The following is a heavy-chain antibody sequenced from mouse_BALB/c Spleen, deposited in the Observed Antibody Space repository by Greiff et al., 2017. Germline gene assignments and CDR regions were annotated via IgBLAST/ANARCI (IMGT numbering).Heavy chain of an antibody. V-gene: IGHV1-9*01. Sequence: VQLQQSGAELMKPGASVKLSCKASGYTFSSYWMEWVKQRPGHGLEWIGEILPGSGSTNYNEKFKGKATFTADTSSNTAYMQLSSLTSEDSAVYYCARPRVADAMDYWGQGTSVTVSS. CDR1: GYTFSSYW. CDR2: ILPGSGST. D-gene: IGHD1-1*01. J-gene: IGHJ4*01. CDR3: ARPRVADAMDY.